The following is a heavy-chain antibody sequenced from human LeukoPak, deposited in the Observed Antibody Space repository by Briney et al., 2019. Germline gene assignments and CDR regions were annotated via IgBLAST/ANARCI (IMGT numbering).Heavy chain of an antibody. CDR3: VVSITGTYDY. CDR2: ISSRGTTI. D-gene: IGHD1-20*01. V-gene: IGHV3-48*03. Sequence: GGSLRLSCAASGFTFSSYEMNWVRQAPGQGLEWVSYISSRGTTIFYADSVKGRFTISRDNAKNSLYPQMNSLRGEDTAVYYCVVSITGTYDYWGQGTLVTVSS. J-gene: IGHJ4*02. CDR1: GFTFSSYE.